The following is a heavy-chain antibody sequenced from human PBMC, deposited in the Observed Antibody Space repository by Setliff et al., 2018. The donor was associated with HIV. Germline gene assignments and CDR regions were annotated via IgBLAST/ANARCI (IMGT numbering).Heavy chain of an antibody. J-gene: IGHJ6*02. CDR3: ARADRIAPATRNYYYFGVDV. V-gene: IGHV3-15*01. CDR2: IKSKTDGGTT. Sequence: GRXAXGXGLEWVGHIKSKTDGGTTDYAATVKGRFTISRDDSKTSLYLQLNSLKTNEPAMYSRARADRIAPATRNYYYFGVDVWGQGTTVTVSS. D-gene: IGHD6-13*01.